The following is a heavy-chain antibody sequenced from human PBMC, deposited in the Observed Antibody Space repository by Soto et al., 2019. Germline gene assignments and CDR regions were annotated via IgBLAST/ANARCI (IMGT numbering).Heavy chain of an antibody. D-gene: IGHD2-15*01. CDR1: GFSLSTSGEG. CDR3: AHKAGRGGAMDV. J-gene: IGHJ6*02. Sequence: QITLKESGPTLVKPTQTLTLTCTFSGFSLSTSGEGVGWIRQPPGKALEWLALIYWDNDERYSPSLKNRATIXKXXSKNEVVLTLTNMDPVDTGTYYCAHKAGRGGAMDVWGQGTAVTVSS. V-gene: IGHV2-5*02. CDR2: IYWDNDE.